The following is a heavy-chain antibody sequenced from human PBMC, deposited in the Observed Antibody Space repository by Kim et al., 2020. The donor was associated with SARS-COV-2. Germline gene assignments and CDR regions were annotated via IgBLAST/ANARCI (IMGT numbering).Heavy chain of an antibody. J-gene: IGHJ4*02. CDR1: GDRVSSNSAT. D-gene: IGHD6-6*01. CDR2: TNYRSKWYN. V-gene: IGHV6-1*01. Sequence: SQTLSLTCAISGDRVSSNSATWNWIRQSPSRGLEWLGRTNYRSKWYNDYAVSVKSRITVNPDTSKNQFSLQLNSVTPEDTGVYYCARGGFGSSSRKDGDFDSWGQGTLVTVSS. CDR3: ARGGFGSSSRKDGDFDS.